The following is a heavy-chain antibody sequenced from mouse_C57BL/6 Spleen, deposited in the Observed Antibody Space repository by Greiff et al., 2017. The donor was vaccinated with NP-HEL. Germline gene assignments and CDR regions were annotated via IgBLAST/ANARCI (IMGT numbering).Heavy chain of an antibody. D-gene: IGHD2-1*01. Sequence: QVQLQQSGAELVRPGTSVKLSCKASGYTFTSYWMHWVKQRPGQGLEWIGVIDPSDSYTNYNQKFKGKATLTVDTSSSTAYMQLSSLTSEDSAVYYCARGGLYGNHWYFVVWGTGTTVTVSS. V-gene: IGHV1-59*01. CDR3: ARGGLYGNHWYFVV. J-gene: IGHJ1*03. CDR1: GYTFTSYW. CDR2: IDPSDSYT.